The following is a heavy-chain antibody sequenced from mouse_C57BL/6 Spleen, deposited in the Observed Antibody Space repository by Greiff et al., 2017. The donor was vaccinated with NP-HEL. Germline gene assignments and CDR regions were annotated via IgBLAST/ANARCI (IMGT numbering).Heavy chain of an antibody. CDR2: IYPGDGDT. CDR3: ARGDYDVDYYAMDY. J-gene: IGHJ4*01. D-gene: IGHD2-4*01. CDR1: GYAFSSSW. V-gene: IGHV1-82*01. Sequence: VQLQQSGPELVKPGASVKISCKASGYAFSSSWMNWVKQRPGKGLEWIGRIYPGDGDTNYNGKFKGKATLTADKSSSPAYMQLSSLTSEDSAVYFCARGDYDVDYYAMDYWGQGTSVTVSS.